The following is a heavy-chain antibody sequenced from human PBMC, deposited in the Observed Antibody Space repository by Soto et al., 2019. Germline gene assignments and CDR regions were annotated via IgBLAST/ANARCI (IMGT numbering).Heavy chain of an antibody. J-gene: IGHJ6*03. CDR3: ARDEYGPGPLGYYYMDV. D-gene: IGHD4-17*01. CDR2: ISSSSSYI. V-gene: IGHV3-21*01. CDR1: GFTFSSYS. Sequence: EVQLVEYGGGLVKPGGSLRLSCAASGFTFSSYSMNWVRQAPGKGLEWVSSISSSSSYIYYADSVKGRFTISRDNAKNSLYLQMNSLRAEDTAVYYCARDEYGPGPLGYYYMDVWGKGTTVTVSS.